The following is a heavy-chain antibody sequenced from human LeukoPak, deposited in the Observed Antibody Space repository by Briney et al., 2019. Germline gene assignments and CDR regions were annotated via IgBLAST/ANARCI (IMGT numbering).Heavy chain of an antibody. J-gene: IGHJ5*02. CDR1: GGSFSGYY. CDR2: INHSGST. V-gene: IGHV4-34*01. Sequence: SETLSLTCAVYGGSFSGYYWSWIRQPPGKGLEWIGEINHSGSTNYNPSLKSRVTISVDTSKNQFSLKLSSVTAADTAVYYCARIVVAIKSFDPWGQGTLVTVSS. D-gene: IGHD2-21*01. CDR3: ARIVVAIKSFDP.